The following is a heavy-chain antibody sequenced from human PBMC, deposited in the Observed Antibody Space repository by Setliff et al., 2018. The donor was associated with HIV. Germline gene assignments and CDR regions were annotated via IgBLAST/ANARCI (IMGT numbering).Heavy chain of an antibody. CDR1: GYTFIDYF. J-gene: IGHJ4*02. V-gene: IGHV1-2*02. CDR2: ISPYDLSE. D-gene: IGHD7-27*01. CDR3: ARQFSNSFDS. Sequence: ASVKVSCKASGYTFIDYFIHWVRQAPGQGPEWMGWISPYDLSERTSQRFRGRVTMTRDTSINAAYLDLSGLTSDDTAFYYCARQFSNSFDSWGQGTLVTVPQ.